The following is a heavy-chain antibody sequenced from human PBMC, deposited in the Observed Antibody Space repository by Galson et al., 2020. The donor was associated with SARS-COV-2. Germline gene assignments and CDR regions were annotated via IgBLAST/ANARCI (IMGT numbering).Heavy chain of an antibody. CDR1: GGSISSSSYY. Sequence: SETLSLTCTVSGGSISSSSYYWGWIRQPPGKGLEWIGSIYYSGSTYYNPSLKSRVTISVDTSKNQFSLKLSSVTAADTAVYYCARHYDILTGLDKGFDYWGQGTLVTVSS. CDR2: IYYSGST. CDR3: ARHYDILTGLDKGFDY. V-gene: IGHV4-39*01. D-gene: IGHD3-9*01. J-gene: IGHJ4*02.